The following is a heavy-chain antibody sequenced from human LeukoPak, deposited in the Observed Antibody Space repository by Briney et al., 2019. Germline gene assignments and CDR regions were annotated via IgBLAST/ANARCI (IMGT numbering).Heavy chain of an antibody. CDR3: ARARGVRGVILDY. Sequence: SSVKVSCKASGGTFSSYAISWVRQAPAPGLEWMGVNIPIFGTANYPQKSQGRVTINTDESTSTASMELSSVRSEDTAASYCARARGVRGVILDYWGPGTLVTVSS. CDR2: NIPIFGTA. CDR1: GGTFSSYA. V-gene: IGHV1-69*05. D-gene: IGHD3-10*01. J-gene: IGHJ4*02.